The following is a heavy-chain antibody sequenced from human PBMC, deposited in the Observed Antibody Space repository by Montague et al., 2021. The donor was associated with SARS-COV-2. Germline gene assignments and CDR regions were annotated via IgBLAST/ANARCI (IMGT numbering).Heavy chain of an antibody. CDR2: IYKSEKT. CDR1: GDSISRYY. V-gene: IGHV4-59*08. CDR3: ARNIGWYSHDR. D-gene: IGHD6-19*01. Sequence: SETLSLTCTVPGDSISRYYWTWIRQSPGRGLEWIGYIYKSEKTNYNPSLKSRVTISEDTSKNQFSLKLGSVTAADTAVYYCARNIGWYSHDRWGQGTLVTVSS. J-gene: IGHJ5*02.